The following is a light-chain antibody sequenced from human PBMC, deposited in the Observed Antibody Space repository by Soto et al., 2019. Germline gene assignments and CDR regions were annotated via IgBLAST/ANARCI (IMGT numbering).Light chain of an antibody. CDR2: RAS. CDR1: QSVSSW. V-gene: IGKV1-5*03. CDR3: QQYNSYSVT. Sequence: DIQMTQSPSTLSASVGDRVTITCRASQSVSSWLAWYQQKPGKAPNLLIYRASNLESRVPSRFSGSGSGTEFTLTISSLQPDDFATYYCQQYNSYSVTFGQGTKVEIK. J-gene: IGKJ1*01.